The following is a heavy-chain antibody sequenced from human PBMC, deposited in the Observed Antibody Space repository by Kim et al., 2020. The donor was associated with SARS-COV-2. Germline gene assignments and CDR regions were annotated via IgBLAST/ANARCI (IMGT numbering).Heavy chain of an antibody. CDR2: ISGSGGST. J-gene: IGHJ6*02. V-gene: IGHV3-23*01. Sequence: GGSLRLSCAASGFTFSSYAMSWVRQAPGKGLEWVSAISGSGGSTYYADSVKGRFTISRDNSKNTLYLQMNSLRAEDTAVYYCAKNEEYSSSWYGSYYYGMDVWGQGTTVTVSS. D-gene: IGHD6-13*01. CDR3: AKNEEYSSSWYGSYYYGMDV. CDR1: GFTFSSYA.